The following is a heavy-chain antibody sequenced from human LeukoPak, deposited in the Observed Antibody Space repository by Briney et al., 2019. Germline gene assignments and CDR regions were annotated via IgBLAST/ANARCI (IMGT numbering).Heavy chain of an antibody. CDR3: ARRLSIAVAYGY. J-gene: IGHJ4*02. D-gene: IGHD6-19*01. CDR1: GGSFSGYY. V-gene: IGHV4-34*01. Sequence: SETLSLTCAVYGGSFSGYYWSWIRQPPGEGLEWIGEINHSGSTNYNPSLKSRVTISVDTSKNQFSLKLSSVTAADTAVYYCARRLSIAVAYGYWGQGTLVTVSS. CDR2: INHSGST.